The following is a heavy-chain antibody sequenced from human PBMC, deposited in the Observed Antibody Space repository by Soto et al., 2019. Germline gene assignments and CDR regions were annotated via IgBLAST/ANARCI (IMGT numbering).Heavy chain of an antibody. CDR1: GFAFDDYA. CDR3: AAAATVTLALSPYHY. J-gene: IGHJ4*02. CDR2: LSWNSGTI. V-gene: IGHV3-9*01. Sequence: GGSLRLSCVASGFAFDDYAMHWVRQAPGKGLEWVSGLSWNSGTIDYADSVKGRFTVSRDNAKNSLYLQMNSLRPEDTAFYYCAAAATVTLALSPYHYWGQGTLVTVSS. D-gene: IGHD2-15*01.